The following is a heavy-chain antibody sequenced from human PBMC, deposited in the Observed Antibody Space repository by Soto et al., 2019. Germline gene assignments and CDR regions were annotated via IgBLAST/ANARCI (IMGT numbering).Heavy chain of an antibody. Sequence: GGSLRLSCAAPGFTFRNYGLHWVRQGPGKGLEWVAVISYDGSNTYYTDSVKGRFTISRDNFQNTLYLQMDSLRTDDTAVYYCAKGDLDTSMAMAFDYWGQGTLVTVSS. CDR2: ISYDGSNT. D-gene: IGHD5-18*01. CDR3: AKGDLDTSMAMAFDY. CDR1: GFTFRNYG. V-gene: IGHV3-30*18. J-gene: IGHJ4*02.